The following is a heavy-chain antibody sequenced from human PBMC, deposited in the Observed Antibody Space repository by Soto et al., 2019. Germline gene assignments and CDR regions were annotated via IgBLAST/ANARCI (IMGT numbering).Heavy chain of an antibody. CDR2: IRSKAYGGTT. V-gene: IGHV3-49*03. CDR1: GFTFGDYA. D-gene: IGHD6-19*01. Sequence: PGGSLRLSCTASGFTFGDYAMSWFRQAPGKGLEWVGFIRSKAYGGTTEYAASVEGRFTISRDDSKSIAYLQMNSLKTEDTAVYYCTRGGKKEYSSGWYVGYWGQGTLVTVSS. CDR3: TRGGKKEYSSGWYVGY. J-gene: IGHJ4*02.